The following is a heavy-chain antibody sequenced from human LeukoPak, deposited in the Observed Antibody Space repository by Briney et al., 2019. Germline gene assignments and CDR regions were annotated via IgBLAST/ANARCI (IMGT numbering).Heavy chain of an antibody. J-gene: IGHJ6*03. CDR2: IYYSGST. CDR3: ARTVFSSSWGDYYYYMDV. CDR1: GGSISSYY. D-gene: IGHD6-13*01. Sequence: SETLSLTCTVSGGSISSYYWSWIRQPPGKGLEWIGYIYYSGSTNYNPSLKSRVTISVDTSKNQFSLKLSSVTAADTAVYYCARTVFSSSWGDYYYYMDVWGKGTTVTVSS. V-gene: IGHV4-59*01.